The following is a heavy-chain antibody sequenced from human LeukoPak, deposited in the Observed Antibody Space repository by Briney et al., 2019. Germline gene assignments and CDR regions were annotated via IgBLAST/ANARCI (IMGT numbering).Heavy chain of an antibody. CDR2: ISAYNGNT. J-gene: IGHJ4*02. D-gene: IGHD3-3*01. CDR3: ARVRWSGYYPYYFDY. Sequence: ASVKVSCKASGGTFSSYDISWVRQAPGQALEWMGWISAYNGNTNYAQKLQGRVTMTTDTSTSTAYMELRSLRSDDTAVYYCARVRWSGYYPYYFDYWGQGTLVTVSS. V-gene: IGHV1-18*01. CDR1: GGTFSSYD.